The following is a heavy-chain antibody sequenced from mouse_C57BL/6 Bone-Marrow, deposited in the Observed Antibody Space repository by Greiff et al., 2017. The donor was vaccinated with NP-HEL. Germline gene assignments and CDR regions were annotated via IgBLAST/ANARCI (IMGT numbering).Heavy chain of an antibody. CDR3: ARSYYYGSSYPDY. D-gene: IGHD1-1*01. J-gene: IGHJ2*01. CDR1: GYAFTNYL. V-gene: IGHV1-54*01. CDR2: INPGSGGT. Sequence: QVQLQQSGAELVRPGTSVKVSCKASGYAFTNYLIEWVKQRPGQGLEWIGVINPGSGGTNYNETFKGQATLTADKSSITAYMQLSSLTSEDSAVYFCARSYYYGSSYPDYWGQGTTLTVSS.